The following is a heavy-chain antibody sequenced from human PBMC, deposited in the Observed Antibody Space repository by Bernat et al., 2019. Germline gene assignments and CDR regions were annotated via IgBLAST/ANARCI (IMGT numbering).Heavy chain of an antibody. CDR2: TYYRSKWYN. Sequence: QVQLQQSGPGLVKPSETLSLTCAISGDSVSSSSSAWNWIRQSPSRGLEWLGRTYYRSKWYNDYAVSVKSRIIINPDTSKNQFSLQLNSVTPEDTALYYCAKDNWNQRGVDGFDVWGQGTMVTVSS. D-gene: IGHD1-20*01. CDR3: AKDNWNQRGVDGFDV. CDR1: GDSVSSSSSA. V-gene: IGHV6-1*01. J-gene: IGHJ3*01.